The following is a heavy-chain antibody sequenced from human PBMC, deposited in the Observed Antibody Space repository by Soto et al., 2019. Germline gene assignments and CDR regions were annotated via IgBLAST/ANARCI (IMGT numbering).Heavy chain of an antibody. CDR2: IYPGDSDT. V-gene: IGHV5-51*01. J-gene: IGHJ6*02. Sequence: PGESLQISCNGSGYTFTNYWICWVRQMPGKGLEWMGIIYPGDSDTKYNPSFQGQVTISADKSITTTYLQWSSLKASDTAIYYCAASIFYYGMDVWGQGTTVTVSS. CDR3: AASIFYYGMDV. CDR1: GYTFTNYW.